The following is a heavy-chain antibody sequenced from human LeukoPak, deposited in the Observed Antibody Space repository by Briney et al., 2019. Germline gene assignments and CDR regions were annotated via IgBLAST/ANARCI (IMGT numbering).Heavy chain of an antibody. CDR1: GGSINNTLFY. V-gene: IGHV4-39*07. CDR2: VYYDGIN. J-gene: IGHJ4*02. Sequence: PSETLSLTCTVSGGSINNTLFYWGWIRQPPGKGLEWIGTVYYDGINYSSPSLKSRVATSVDTSKNQFSLRLSSVTAADTAVYYCARISRWGRHWGQGILVTVSS. D-gene: IGHD3-16*01. CDR3: ARISRWGRH.